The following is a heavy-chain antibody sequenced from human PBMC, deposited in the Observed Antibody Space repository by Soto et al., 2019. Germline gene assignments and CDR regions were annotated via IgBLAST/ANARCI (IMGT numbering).Heavy chain of an antibody. Sequence: ESGPTLVNPPQTLTLTCTFSGFSLSTSEVGVGWIRHPPGKALEWLGIIYWDDDKRYSPLLNNRLTITKDTSKNQVVLTMTNMDSVDTATYYCARLTDLYIMFDFGGQGTQVTVSS. J-gene: IGHJ4*02. D-gene: IGHD3-16*01. CDR3: ARLTDLYIMFDF. CDR2: IYWDDDK. CDR1: GFSLSTSEVG. V-gene: IGHV2-5*02.